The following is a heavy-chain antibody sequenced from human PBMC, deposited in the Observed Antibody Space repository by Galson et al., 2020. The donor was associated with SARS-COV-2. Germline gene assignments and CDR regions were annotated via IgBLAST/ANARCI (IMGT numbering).Heavy chain of an antibody. J-gene: IGHJ4*02. CDR3: ARGYCSGGSCYSTY. Sequence: ASVKVSCKASGYTFTSYGISWVRQAPGQGLEWMGGISAHNGYTTYAQKFQGRVTMTTDTSTSTAYMELRSLRSDDTAVYYCARGYCSGGSCYSTYWGQGTLVTVSS. CDR1: GYTFTSYG. CDR2: ISAHNGYT. V-gene: IGHV1-18*04. D-gene: IGHD2-15*01.